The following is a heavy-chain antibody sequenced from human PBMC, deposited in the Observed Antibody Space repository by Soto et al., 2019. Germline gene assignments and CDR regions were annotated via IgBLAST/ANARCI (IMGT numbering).Heavy chain of an antibody. CDR3: ARTCSGGTCYFDY. Sequence: EVQLVESGGGLVQPGGSLRLSCAASGFTVSSNYMSWVRQAPGKGLEWVSVIYSGGSTYYADSVKGRFTISRDNSENSLYLQSNSLSAEDTAVYYCARTCSGGTCYFDYWGQGTLVTVSS. CDR2: IYSGGST. J-gene: IGHJ4*02. V-gene: IGHV3-66*01. CDR1: GFTVSSNY. D-gene: IGHD2-15*01.